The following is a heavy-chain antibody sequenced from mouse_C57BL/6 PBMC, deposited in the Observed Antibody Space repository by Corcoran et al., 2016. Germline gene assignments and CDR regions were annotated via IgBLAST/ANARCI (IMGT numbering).Heavy chain of an antibody. Sequence: QIQLVQSGPELKKPGETVKISCKASGYTFTTYGMSWVKQAPGKGLKWMGWINTYSGVPTYADDFKGRFAFSLETSASTAYLQINNLKNEDTATYFCARLDTTVVAPYAMDYWGQGTSVTVSS. D-gene: IGHD1-1*01. CDR2: INTYSGVP. CDR3: ARLDTTVVAPYAMDY. CDR1: GYTFTTYG. J-gene: IGHJ4*01. V-gene: IGHV9-3*01.